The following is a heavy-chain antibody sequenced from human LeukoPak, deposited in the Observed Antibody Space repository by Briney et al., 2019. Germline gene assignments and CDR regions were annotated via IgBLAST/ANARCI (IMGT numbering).Heavy chain of an antibody. CDR2: ISSSSSTI. V-gene: IGHV3-48*01. CDR1: GFTFSSYR. J-gene: IGHJ4*02. CDR3: AKDGDDIWDYFDY. D-gene: IGHD3-9*01. Sequence: PGGSLRLSCAASGFTFSSYRMKWVRQAPGKGLEWVSYISSSSSTIYYADSVKGRFTISRDNAKNSLYLQVNSLRAEDTAVYYCAKDGDDIWDYFDYWGQGTLVTVSS.